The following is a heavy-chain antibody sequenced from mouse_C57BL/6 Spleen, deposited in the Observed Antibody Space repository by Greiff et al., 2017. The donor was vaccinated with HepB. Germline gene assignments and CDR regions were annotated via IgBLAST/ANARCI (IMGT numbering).Heavy chain of an antibody. CDR1: GFSFNTYA. Sequence: EVHLVESGGGLVQPKGSLKLSCAASGFSFNTYAMNWVRQAPGKGLEWVARIRSKSNNYATYYADSVKDRFTISRDDSESMLYLQMNNLKTEDTAMYYCVRRGGYGEFDYWGQGTTLTVSS. V-gene: IGHV10-1*01. D-gene: IGHD2-2*01. CDR2: IRSKSNNYAT. CDR3: VRRGGYGEFDY. J-gene: IGHJ2*01.